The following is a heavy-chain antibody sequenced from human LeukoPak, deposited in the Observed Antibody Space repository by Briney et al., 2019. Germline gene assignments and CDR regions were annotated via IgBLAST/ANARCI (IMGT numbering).Heavy chain of an antibody. CDR1: GFTFSSYA. CDR2: ISSNGGST. J-gene: IGHJ1*01. D-gene: IGHD2-2*01. V-gene: IGHV3-64*01. Sequence: PGGSLRLSCAASGFTFSSYAMHWVRQAPGKGLEYVSAISSNGGSTYYANSVKGRFTISRDNSKNTLYLQMNSLRAEDTAVYYCARDDIVVVPAATHWGQGTLVTVSS. CDR3: ARDDIVVVPAATH.